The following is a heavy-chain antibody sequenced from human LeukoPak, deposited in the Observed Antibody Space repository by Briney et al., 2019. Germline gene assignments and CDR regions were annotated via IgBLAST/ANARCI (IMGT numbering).Heavy chain of an antibody. CDR1: GFTFRSYG. CDR3: ARAMRWASDY. J-gene: IGHJ4*02. CDR2: ITSNGGTT. V-gene: IGHV3-64*01. D-gene: IGHD4-23*01. Sequence: GGSLRLSCAASGFTFRSYGMVWVRQAPGKGLEYVSGITSNGGTTYYGNSVKGRFTISRDNSKDTLHLQMGSLRTEDMAVYYCARAMRWASDYWGQGTLSPSPQ.